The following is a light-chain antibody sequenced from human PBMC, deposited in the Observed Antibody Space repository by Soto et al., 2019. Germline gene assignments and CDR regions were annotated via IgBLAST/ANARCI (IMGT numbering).Light chain of an antibody. J-gene: IGKJ5*01. CDR2: EVS. CDR3: MQSTQLPPT. Sequence: DVVLTQTPLSLSVTPGQPASISCKSSQSLLHNGGETYLFWYLQKPGQSPQLLIYEVSNRFSGVPDRFRRGGSGKDFTLEISRVGAEDVGIYYCMQSTQLPPTFGQGTRLEIK. V-gene: IGKV2D-29*02. CDR1: QSLLHNGGETY.